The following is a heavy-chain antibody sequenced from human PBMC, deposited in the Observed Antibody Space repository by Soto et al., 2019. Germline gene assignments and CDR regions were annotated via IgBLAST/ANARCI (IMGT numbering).Heavy chain of an antibody. J-gene: IGHJ4*02. CDR3: ASEYSYGPFDY. V-gene: IGHV4-30-2*01. CDR2: IYHSGST. D-gene: IGHD5-18*01. Sequence: SETLSLTCAVSGGSISSGGYSWSWIRQPPGKGLEWIGYIYHSGSTYYNPSLKSRVTISVDRSKNQFSLKLSSVTAADTAVYYCASEYSYGPFDYWGQGTLVTVSS. CDR1: GGSISSGGYS.